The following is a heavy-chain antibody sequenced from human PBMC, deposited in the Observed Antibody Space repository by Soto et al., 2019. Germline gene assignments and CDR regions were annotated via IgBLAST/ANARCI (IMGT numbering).Heavy chain of an antibody. D-gene: IGHD1-26*01. CDR3: AKGDKCESLLDY. CDR2: IYYSGST. J-gene: IGHJ4*02. V-gene: IGHV4-31*03. CDR1: GGSINSGGYY. Sequence: QVQLQESGPGLVKPSQTLSLTCTVSGGSINSGGYYWSWIRQHPGKGLEWIGYIYYSGSTYYNPSLKRRITISMDTSKNQFSLNLSSVTAADTAVYYCAKGDKCESLLDYWGQGILVTVSS.